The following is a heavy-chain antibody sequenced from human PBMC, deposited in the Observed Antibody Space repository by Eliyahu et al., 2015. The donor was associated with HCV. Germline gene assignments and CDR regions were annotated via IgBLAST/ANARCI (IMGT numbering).Heavy chain of an antibody. CDR2: ISSGGSST. Sequence: EVQLLQSGGGLIPPGGSLRLSCPASGFIFSNYAMSWVRQAPAKGLEWVSTISSGGSSTYYADSVKGRFTISKDNSKNTLTLQMDSLKAEDTAVYYCATKKGLNWGLLWGQGTLVTVSS. CDR3: ATKKGLNWGLL. CDR1: GFIFSNYA. D-gene: IGHD7-27*01. V-gene: IGHV3-23*01. J-gene: IGHJ4*02.